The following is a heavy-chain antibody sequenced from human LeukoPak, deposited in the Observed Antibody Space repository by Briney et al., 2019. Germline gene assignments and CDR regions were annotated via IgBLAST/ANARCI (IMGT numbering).Heavy chain of an antibody. CDR1: GFTFSSSA. D-gene: IGHD1-1*01. V-gene: IGHV3-23*01. CDR2: ISGSGSGGST. CDR3: AKDRKYNWKIGGAFDI. J-gene: IGHJ3*02. Sequence: GGSLRLSCAASGFTFSSSAMSWVRQAPGKGLEWVSRISGSGSGGSTYYADSVKGRFTISRDNSKNTLYLQMNSLRAEDTAVYYCAKDRKYNWKIGGAFDIWGQGAMVTVSS.